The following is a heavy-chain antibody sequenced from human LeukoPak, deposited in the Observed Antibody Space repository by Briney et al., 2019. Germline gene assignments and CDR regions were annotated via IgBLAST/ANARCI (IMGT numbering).Heavy chain of an antibody. D-gene: IGHD6-13*01. CDR3: ARDTGIAVADTGDFDY. CDR2: ISGYNGKT. Sequence: ASVKVSCKASGYTFTNYGISWVRQAPGQGLEWMGWISGYNGKTNYAQKLQGRVTMTTDTSTSTAYMELRSLRSDDTAVYYCARDTGIAVADTGDFDYWGQGTLVTVSS. J-gene: IGHJ4*02. CDR1: GYTFTNYG. V-gene: IGHV1-18*01.